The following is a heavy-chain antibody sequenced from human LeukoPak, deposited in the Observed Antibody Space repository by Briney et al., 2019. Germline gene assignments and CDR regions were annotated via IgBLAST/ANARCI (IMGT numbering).Heavy chain of an antibody. CDR3: ARVALEAYYYGSGSYYNLLADY. Sequence: ASVKVSCKASGYTFTSQYVHWVRQAPGRGLEWMGIINPSGGSTRYAQKFQGRVTMTRDTSTSTVYMELSRLRSDDTAVYYCARVALEAYYYGSGSYYNLLADYWGQGTLVTVSS. D-gene: IGHD3-10*01. CDR1: GYTFTSQY. V-gene: IGHV1-46*01. J-gene: IGHJ4*02. CDR2: INPSGGST.